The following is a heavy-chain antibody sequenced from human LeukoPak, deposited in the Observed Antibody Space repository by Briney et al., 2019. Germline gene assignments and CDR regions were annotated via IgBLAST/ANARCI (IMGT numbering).Heavy chain of an antibody. CDR2: IYPRDGST. CDR3: ARDSRNLPSGALGPH. Sequence: GASVKVSCKASGYIFTSNYIHWVRQAPGQGLEWMGMIYPRDGSTSYAQRFQDRVTMTRDTSTSTVYMELSSLRSEDTAVYYCARDSRNLPSGALGPHWGQGTLVTVSS. D-gene: IGHD1-14*01. CDR1: GYIFTSNY. V-gene: IGHV1-46*01. J-gene: IGHJ4*02.